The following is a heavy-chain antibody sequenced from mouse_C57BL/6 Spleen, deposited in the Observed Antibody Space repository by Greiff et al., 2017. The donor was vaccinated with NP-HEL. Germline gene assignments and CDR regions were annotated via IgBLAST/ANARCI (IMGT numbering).Heavy chain of an antibody. V-gene: IGHV1-26*01. CDR3: ARSYGYDYYAMDY. CDR1: GYTFTDYY. Sequence: EVQLQQSGPELVKPGASVKISCKASGYTFTDYYMNWVKQSHGKSLEWIGDINPNNGGTSYNQKFKGKATLTVDKSSSTAYMELRSLTSEDSAVYYCARSYGYDYYAMDYWGQGTSVTVSS. J-gene: IGHJ4*01. CDR2: INPNNGGT. D-gene: IGHD2-2*01.